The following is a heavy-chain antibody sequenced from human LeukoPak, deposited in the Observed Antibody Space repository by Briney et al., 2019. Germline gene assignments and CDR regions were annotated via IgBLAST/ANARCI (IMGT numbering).Heavy chain of an antibody. V-gene: IGHV1-18*01. CDR1: GCTFTSYG. CDR3: ARDPILRLGELSLSPRFDY. D-gene: IGHD3-16*02. CDR2: ISAYNGNT. J-gene: IGHJ4*02. Sequence: ASVKVSCKASGCTFTSYGISWVRQAPGQGLEWMGWISAYNGNTNYAQKLQGRVTMTTDTSTSTAYMELRSLRSDDTAVYYCARDPILRLGELSLSPRFDYWGQGTLVTVSS.